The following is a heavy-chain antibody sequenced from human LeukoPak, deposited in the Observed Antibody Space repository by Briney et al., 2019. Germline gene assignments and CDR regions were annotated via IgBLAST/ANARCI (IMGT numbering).Heavy chain of an antibody. Sequence: GRSLTLSCAASGFTFSSYGMHWVRQAPGKGLEWVAVISYDGSNKYYADPVKGRFTISRDNSRNTLYLQMNSLRAEDTAVYYCAKDLIRGWDFWSGYPTPHGMDVWGQGTTVTVSS. J-gene: IGHJ6*02. V-gene: IGHV3-30*18. CDR1: GFTFSSYG. D-gene: IGHD3-3*01. CDR2: ISYDGSNK. CDR3: AKDLIRGWDFWSGYPTPHGMDV.